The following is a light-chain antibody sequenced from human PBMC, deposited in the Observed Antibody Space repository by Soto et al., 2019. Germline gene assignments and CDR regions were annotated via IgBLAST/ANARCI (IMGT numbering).Light chain of an antibody. Sequence: SPFPLSLSPGTRATLSCRASRSVSSSYLAWYQQKPGQAPRLLIYGASSRATGIPDRFSGSGSGTDFTLTISRLEPEDFAVYYCQQYGSSPWTFGQRTKADIK. V-gene: IGKV3-20*01. CDR1: RSVSSSY. CDR2: GAS. J-gene: IGKJ1*01. CDR3: QQYGSSPWT.